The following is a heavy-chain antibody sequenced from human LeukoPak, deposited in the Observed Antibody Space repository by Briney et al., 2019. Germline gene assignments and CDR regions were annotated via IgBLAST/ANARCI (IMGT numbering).Heavy chain of an antibody. V-gene: IGHV3-74*01. D-gene: IGHD2-21*02. CDR2: INSDGSST. CDR3: ARVGNCGGDCYTENYYYYYMDV. J-gene: IGHJ6*03. CDR1: GFTFSSYW. Sequence: GGSLRLSCAASGFTFSSYWMHWVRQAPGKGLVWVSRINSDGSSTSYADSVKGRFTISRDNAKNTLYLQMNSLRAEDTAAYYCARVGNCGGDCYTENYYYYYMDVWGKGTTVTVSS.